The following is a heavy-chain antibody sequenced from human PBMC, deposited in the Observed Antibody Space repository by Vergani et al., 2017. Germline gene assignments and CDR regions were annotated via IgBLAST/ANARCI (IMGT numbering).Heavy chain of an antibody. CDR1: GGPISSYY. CDR3: ARDREAVAGNWFDP. CDR2: IYYSGGT. Sequence: QVQLQESGPGLVKPSETLSLTCTVSGGPISSYYWSWIRQPPGKGLEWIGYIYYSGGTNYNPSLKSRVTISVDTSKNQFSLKLSSVTAADTAVYYCARDREAVAGNWFDPWGQGTLVTVSS. V-gene: IGHV4-59*01. J-gene: IGHJ5*02. D-gene: IGHD6-19*01.